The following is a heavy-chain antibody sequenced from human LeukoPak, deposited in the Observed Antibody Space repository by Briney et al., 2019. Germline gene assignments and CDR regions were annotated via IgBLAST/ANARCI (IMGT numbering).Heavy chain of an antibody. V-gene: IGHV4-39*01. CDR2: IYYSGST. CDR3: ASWQISSSSAY. CDR1: GGSISSSTYY. D-gene: IGHD6-6*01. Sequence: PSETLSLTCTVSGGSISSSTYYWGWIRQPPGKGLESIGSIYYSGSTYYNPSLKSRVTISVDKSNNQFSLKLTSVTAAYTAVYFCASWQISSSSAYWGQGTLVTVSS. J-gene: IGHJ4*02.